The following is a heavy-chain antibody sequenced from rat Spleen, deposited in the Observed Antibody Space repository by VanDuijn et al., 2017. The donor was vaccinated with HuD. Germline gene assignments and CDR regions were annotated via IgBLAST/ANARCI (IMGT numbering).Heavy chain of an antibody. D-gene: IGHD3-1*01. CDR1: GFTFSDYF. CDR2: ISYDGSST. J-gene: IGHJ1*01. CDR3: AKPLSWYFDF. Sequence: EVQLVESDGGLVQPGRSLKLSCAASGFTFSDYFMAWVRQAPAKGLEWVATISYDGSSTYYRDSVKGRFTISRDNAKSTLYLQMDSLRSEDTATYYCAKPLSWYFDFWGPGTMVTVSS. V-gene: IGHV5-29*01.